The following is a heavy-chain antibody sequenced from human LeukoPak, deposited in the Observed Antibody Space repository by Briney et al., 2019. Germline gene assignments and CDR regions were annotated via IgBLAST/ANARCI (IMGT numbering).Heavy chain of an antibody. J-gene: IGHJ3*02. V-gene: IGHV4-59*01. CDR1: GDSITNYY. CDR3: ARYRNEALFAFDI. CDR2: IYYSGST. D-gene: IGHD1-14*01. Sequence: SETPSLTCTVSGDSITNYYWSWIRQPPGKGLEWIGYIYYSGSTNYNPSLKSRVTISVDTSKSQFSLKLNSVTAADTAVYYCARYRNEALFAFDIWGQGTMVTVSS.